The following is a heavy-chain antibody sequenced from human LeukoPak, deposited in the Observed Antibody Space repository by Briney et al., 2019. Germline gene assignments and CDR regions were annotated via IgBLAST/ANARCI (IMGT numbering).Heavy chain of an antibody. Sequence: GASVNVSCKASGYTFTSYDINWVRQATGQGLEWMGWMNPYSGNTGYAQKFQGRATMTRNTSISTAYMELSSLRSEDTAVYYCARGLPYGSGRSAVFDPWGQGTLVTVSS. CDR2: MNPYSGNT. J-gene: IGHJ5*02. V-gene: IGHV1-8*01. CDR1: GYTFTSYD. CDR3: ARGLPYGSGRSAVFDP. D-gene: IGHD3-10*01.